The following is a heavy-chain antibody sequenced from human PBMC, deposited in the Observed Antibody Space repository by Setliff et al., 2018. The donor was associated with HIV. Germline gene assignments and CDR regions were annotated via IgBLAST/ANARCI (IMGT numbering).Heavy chain of an antibody. CDR3: ARVGGHYFDSSGCFGI. CDR2: IKQDGSEK. V-gene: IGHV3-7*03. D-gene: IGHD3-22*01. CDR1: RFSFSAFW. J-gene: IGHJ3*02. Sequence: GGSLRLSCATSRFSFSAFWMTWVRQAPGKGLEWIANIKQDGSEKYYVGSVKGRFTISRDNAKNSLSLQMNSLRVEDTAMYYCARVGGHYFDSSGCFGIWGQGTMVTVSS.